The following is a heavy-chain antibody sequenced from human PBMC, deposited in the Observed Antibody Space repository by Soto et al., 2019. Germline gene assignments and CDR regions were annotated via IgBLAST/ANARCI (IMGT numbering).Heavy chain of an antibody. CDR3: ARDSMTGLNWFDP. V-gene: IGHV3-48*01. J-gene: IGHJ5*02. CDR2: ISSSTI. Sequence: GGSLRLSCAASGFTFSSYIMNWVRQAPGKGLEWVSYISSSTIYYADSVKGRFTISRDNAKNSLYLQMNSLRAEDTAVYYCARDSMTGLNWFDPWGQGTLVTVSS. CDR1: GFTFSSYI. D-gene: IGHD3-9*01.